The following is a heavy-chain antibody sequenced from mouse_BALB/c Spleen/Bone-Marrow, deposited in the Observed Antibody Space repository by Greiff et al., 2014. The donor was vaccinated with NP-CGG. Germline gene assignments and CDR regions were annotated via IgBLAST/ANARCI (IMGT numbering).Heavy chain of an antibody. Sequence: VQLQQSGGGLVQPGGSRKLSCAASGFTFSNFGIHWFRQSPEKGLEWVAFVSTGSTIIYYADTVKGRFTISRDNPENTLFLQMTSLRSEDTAIYYCARSHFYGNYFDYWGQGTTLTVSS. D-gene: IGHD2-1*01. CDR1: GFTFSNFG. CDR3: ARSHFYGNYFDY. V-gene: IGHV5-17*02. CDR2: VSTGSTII. J-gene: IGHJ2*01.